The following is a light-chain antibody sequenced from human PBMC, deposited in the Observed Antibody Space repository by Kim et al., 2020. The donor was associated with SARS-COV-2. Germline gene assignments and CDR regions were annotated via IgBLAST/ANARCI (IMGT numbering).Light chain of an antibody. CDR2: GNT. V-gene: IGLV1-51*01. Sequence: GQKVSISCSGSSSNIGVSWVSWYQNLPGTVPKLLIYGNTERPSGIPDRFSGSKSGTSATLDITGLQTGDEADYYCGVWDNSLATYFFGPGTKVTVL. J-gene: IGLJ1*01. CDR1: SSNIGVSW. CDR3: GVWDNSLATYF.